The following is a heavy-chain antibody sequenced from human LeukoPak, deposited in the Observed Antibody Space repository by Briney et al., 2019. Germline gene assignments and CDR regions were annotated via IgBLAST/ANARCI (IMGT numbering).Heavy chain of an antibody. CDR2: ISYSGST. Sequence: LETLSRTCTVSGGCVSSYCGSWSRQPPGKGLECIGYISYSGSTNFNPSLKSRVTISVDTSKNQFSLKLSSVTAADTAVYYCAREGTAGTNLNWFDPWGQGTLVTVSS. J-gene: IGHJ5*02. V-gene: IGHV4-59*02. CDR3: AREGTAGTNLNWFDP. D-gene: IGHD1-1*01. CDR1: GGCVSSYC.